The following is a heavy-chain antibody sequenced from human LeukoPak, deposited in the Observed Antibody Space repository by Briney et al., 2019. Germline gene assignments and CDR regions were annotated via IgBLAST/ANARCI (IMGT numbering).Heavy chain of an antibody. J-gene: IGHJ4*02. D-gene: IGHD3-10*01. CDR2: IYYSGST. V-gene: IGHV4-59*01. CDR3: ARYGSGSYYRYYFDY. CDR1: GGSISSYY. Sequence: SETLSLTCTVSGGSISSYYLSWIRQLPGKGLEWIGYIYYSGSTNYNPSLKSRVTISVDTSKNQFSLKLSSVTAADTAVYYCARYGSGSYYRYYFDYWGQGTLVTVSS.